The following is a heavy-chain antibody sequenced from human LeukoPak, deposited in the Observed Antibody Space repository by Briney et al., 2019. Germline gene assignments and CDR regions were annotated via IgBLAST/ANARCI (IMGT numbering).Heavy chain of an antibody. V-gene: IGHV4-61*02. CDR3: ARRDFATGFFTH. Sequence: SQTLSLTCTVSGGSLTNGPFYWSWIRQPAGKGLEWIGRISTSGNTNYRASLDSRVTISIDTSKNESSLQLTSVAAADTAMYFCARRDFATGFFTHWGQGILVTVSS. J-gene: IGHJ4*02. CDR2: ISTSGNT. D-gene: IGHD1-1*01. CDR1: GGSLTNGPFY.